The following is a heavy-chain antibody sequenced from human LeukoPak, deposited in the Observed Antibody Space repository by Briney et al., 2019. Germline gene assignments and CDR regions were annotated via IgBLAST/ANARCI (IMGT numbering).Heavy chain of an antibody. CDR3: TRDRGAVAGDNWFDP. CDR2: IFAGSGST. J-gene: IGHJ5*02. D-gene: IGHD6-19*01. CDR1: GGSISSYY. V-gene: IGHV4-4*07. Sequence: SETLSLTCSVSGGSISSYYWSWIRQPAGMGLEWIGRIFAGSGSTTYNASLKSRVTMSVDTSNNQFSLKLSSVTAADTAVYYCTRDRGAVAGDNWFDPWGQGTLVTVSS.